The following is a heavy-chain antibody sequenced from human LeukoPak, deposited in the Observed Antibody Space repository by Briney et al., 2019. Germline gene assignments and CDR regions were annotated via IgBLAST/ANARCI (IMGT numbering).Heavy chain of an antibody. V-gene: IGHV4-39*07. Sequence: PSETLSLTCTVSGGSISSSSYYWGWIRQPPGKGLEWIGSIYYSGSTYYNPSLKSRVTISVDTSKNQFSLKLSSVTAEDTAVYYCAKDHTGYYGSGSALDYWGQGTLVTVSS. D-gene: IGHD3-10*01. CDR2: IYYSGST. CDR1: GGSISSSSYY. CDR3: AKDHTGYYGSGSALDY. J-gene: IGHJ4*02.